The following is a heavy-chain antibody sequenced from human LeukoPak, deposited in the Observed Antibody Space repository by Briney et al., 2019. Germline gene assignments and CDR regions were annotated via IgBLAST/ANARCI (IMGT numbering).Heavy chain of an antibody. CDR2: IYHSGST. V-gene: IGHV4-4*02. Sequence: SETLSLTCAVSGGSISSSNWWSWVRQPPGKGLEWIGEIYHSGSTNYNPSLKSRVTISVDKSKNQFSLKLSSVTAADTAVYYCARGAGDGYNYGWYFDLWGRGTLVTVSS. J-gene: IGHJ2*01. CDR3: ARGAGDGYNYGWYFDL. D-gene: IGHD5-24*01. CDR1: GGSISSSNW.